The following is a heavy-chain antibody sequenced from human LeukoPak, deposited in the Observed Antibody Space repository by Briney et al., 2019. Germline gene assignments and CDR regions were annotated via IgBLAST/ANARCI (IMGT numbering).Heavy chain of an antibody. Sequence: SETLSLTCTVSGGSISSGGYYWSSIRQHPGKGLEWIGYIYYSGSTYYNPSLKSRVTISVDTSKNQSSLKLSSVTAADTAVYYCASVPYSSSWYGVDYWGQGTLVTVSS. CDR3: ASVPYSSSWYGVDY. D-gene: IGHD6-13*01. J-gene: IGHJ4*02. CDR2: IYYSGST. V-gene: IGHV4-31*03. CDR1: GGSISSGGYY.